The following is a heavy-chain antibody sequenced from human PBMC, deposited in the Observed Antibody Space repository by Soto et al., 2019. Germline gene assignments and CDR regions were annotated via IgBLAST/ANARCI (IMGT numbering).Heavy chain of an antibody. D-gene: IGHD3-16*01. CDR1: GFIFRNYV. Sequence: GGSLRLSCTASGFIFRNYVMTWVRQAPGKGLEWVSSIIGSGGTTYYTDSVKGRFTISRDNAKNTLYLQMNSLRAEDTAVYYCARAPFGGVPPLDYYGMDVWGQGTTVTVSS. CDR2: IIGSGGTT. V-gene: IGHV3-23*01. J-gene: IGHJ6*02. CDR3: ARAPFGGVPPLDYYGMDV.